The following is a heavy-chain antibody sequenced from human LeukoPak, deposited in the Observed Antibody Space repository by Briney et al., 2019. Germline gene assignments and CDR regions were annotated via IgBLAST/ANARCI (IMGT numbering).Heavy chain of an antibody. Sequence: GGSLRLSCVASGFTFSNYAMTWVRQAPGKGLEWVSSISRSGGSTYYADSVKGRFTISRDNFKSTLYLQMDSLRAEDTAVYYCARGSYDFWSGAYYFDYWGQGTLVTVSS. CDR3: ARGSYDFWSGAYYFDY. CDR2: ISRSGGST. J-gene: IGHJ4*02. CDR1: GFTFSNYA. V-gene: IGHV3-23*01. D-gene: IGHD3-3*01.